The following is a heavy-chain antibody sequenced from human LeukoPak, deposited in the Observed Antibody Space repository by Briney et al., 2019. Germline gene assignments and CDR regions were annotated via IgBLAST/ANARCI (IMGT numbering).Heavy chain of an antibody. Sequence: GGSLRLSCAASGFTFSSYEMNWVRQAPGKGLEWVSSISSSSSYIYYADSVKGRFTISRDNAKNSLYLQMNSLTVEDTAVYYCAREYGSGWYDYWGQGTLVTVSS. CDR1: GFTFSSYE. D-gene: IGHD6-19*01. CDR3: AREYGSGWYDY. CDR2: ISSSSSYI. V-gene: IGHV3-21*01. J-gene: IGHJ4*02.